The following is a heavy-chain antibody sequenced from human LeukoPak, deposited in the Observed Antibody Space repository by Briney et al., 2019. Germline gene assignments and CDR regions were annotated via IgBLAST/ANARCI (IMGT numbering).Heavy chain of an antibody. D-gene: IGHD2-15*01. CDR3: ARVVVVGTHQIFDS. Sequence: SETLSLTCTVSGDSISRYYWSCIPPPPGKRLEWIGYIYYSGSTNYNPSLKSRVTISVGRSKNQLSLKLSSVTAADAAVYYCARVVVVGTHQIFDSWGEGTVVTVSS. CDR2: IYYSGST. CDR1: GDSISRYY. J-gene: IGHJ4*02. V-gene: IGHV4-59*01.